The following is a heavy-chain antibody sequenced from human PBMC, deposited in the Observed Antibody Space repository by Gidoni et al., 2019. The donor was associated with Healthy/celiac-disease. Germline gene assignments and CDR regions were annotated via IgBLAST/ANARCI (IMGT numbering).Heavy chain of an antibody. CDR3: AAGSRNDGMVYYYYGMDV. Sequence: QMQLVQSGPEVKKPGTSVKVSCKASGFTFTSSALQWVRQARGQRLEWIGWIVVGSSNTNYAQKFQERVTITRDMSTSTAYMELSSLRSEDTAVYYCAAGSRNDGMVYYYYGMDVWGQGTTVTVSS. V-gene: IGHV1-58*01. J-gene: IGHJ6*02. D-gene: IGHD1-1*01. CDR2: IVVGSSNT. CDR1: GFTFTSSA.